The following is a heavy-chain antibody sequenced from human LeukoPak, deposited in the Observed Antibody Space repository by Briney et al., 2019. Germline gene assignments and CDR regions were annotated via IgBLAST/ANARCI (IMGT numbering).Heavy chain of an antibody. J-gene: IGHJ6*03. CDR3: TTGDCSSTSCYGRKGYYMDV. D-gene: IGHD2-2*01. V-gene: IGHV3-15*01. CDR2: IKSKTDGGTT. CDR1: GFTFSNAW. Sequence: PGGSLRLSCAASGFTFSNAWMSWVRQAPGKGLEWVGRIKSKTDGGTTDYAAPVKGRFTISRDDSKNTLYLQMNSLKTEDTAVYYCTTGDCSSTSCYGRKGYYMDVWGKGTTVTVSS.